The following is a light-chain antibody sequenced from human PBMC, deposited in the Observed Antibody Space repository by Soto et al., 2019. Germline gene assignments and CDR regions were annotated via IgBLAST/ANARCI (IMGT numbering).Light chain of an antibody. Sequence: QSALTQPASVSGSPGQSITISCTGTSSDVGGYTYVSWYQQHPGKAPKLMIYDVSNRPSGVSNRFSGSKSVNTASLTISGRQAEDEADYYCSSYTSSSTVIFGGGTKITVI. J-gene: IGLJ2*01. V-gene: IGLV2-14*03. CDR1: SSDVGGYTY. CDR2: DVS. CDR3: SSYTSSSTVI.